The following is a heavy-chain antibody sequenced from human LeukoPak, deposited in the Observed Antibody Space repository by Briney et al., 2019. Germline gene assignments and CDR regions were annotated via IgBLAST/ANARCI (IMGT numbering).Heavy chain of an antibody. V-gene: IGHV3-48*04. J-gene: IGHJ4*02. CDR2: VSSSSSTI. Sequence: PGGSLRLSCAASGFTFSSYSMNWVRQAPGKGLEWVSYVSSSSSTIYYADSAKGRFTISRDNAKNSLYLQMNSLRAGDTAVYYCARGYYDSSGQYYFDYWGQGTLVTVSS. CDR1: GFTFSSYS. CDR3: ARGYYDSSGQYYFDY. D-gene: IGHD3-22*01.